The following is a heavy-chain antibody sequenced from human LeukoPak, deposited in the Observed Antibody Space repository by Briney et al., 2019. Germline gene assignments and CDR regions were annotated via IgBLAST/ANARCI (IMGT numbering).Heavy chain of an antibody. V-gene: IGHV3-21*01. Sequence: PGGSLRLSCAASGFTFSSCSMNWVRQAPGKGLEWVSSISSSSSYIYYADSVKGRFTISRDNAKNSLYLQMNSLRAEDTAVYYCARSLRAGVDYWGQGTLVTVSS. CDR3: ARSLRAGVDY. J-gene: IGHJ4*02. D-gene: IGHD6-13*01. CDR1: GFTFSSCS. CDR2: ISSSSSYI.